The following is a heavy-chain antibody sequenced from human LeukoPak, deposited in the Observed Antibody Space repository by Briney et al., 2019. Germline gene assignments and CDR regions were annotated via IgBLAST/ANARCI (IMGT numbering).Heavy chain of an antibody. J-gene: IGHJ4*02. CDR3: TTIKRGDIFGYFDF. V-gene: IGHV4-59*11. D-gene: IGHD5-18*01. Sequence: SETLSLTCTVSGGSTTTHHWNWIRQTPGKGLEWIGYVFDSGRTKVNPSLTSRVTLSTDTSKNQLSLRLSSVTAADTAVYYCTTIKRGDIFGYFDFWGQGILVTVSS. CDR2: VFDSGRT. CDR1: GGSTTTHH.